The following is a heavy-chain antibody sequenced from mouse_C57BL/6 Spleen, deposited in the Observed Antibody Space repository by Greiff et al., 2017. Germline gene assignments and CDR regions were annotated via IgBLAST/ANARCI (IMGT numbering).Heavy chain of an antibody. J-gene: IGHJ1*03. V-gene: IGHV1-52*01. CDR3: ARTSSNYEHFDV. CDR2: IDPSDSET. CDR1: GYTFTSYW. Sequence: QVQLKQPGAELVRPGSSVKLSCKASGYTFTSYWMHWVKQRPIQGLEWIGNIDPSDSETHYNQKFKDKVTLTVDKSSSTAYMQLSSLTSEDSAVYYCARTSSNYEHFDVWGTGTTVTVSS. D-gene: IGHD2-5*01.